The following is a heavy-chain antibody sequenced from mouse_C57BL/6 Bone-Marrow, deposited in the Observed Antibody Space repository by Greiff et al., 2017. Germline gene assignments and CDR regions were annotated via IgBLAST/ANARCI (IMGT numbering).Heavy chain of an antibody. Sequence: QVHVKQSGAGLVKPGASVKISCKASGYTFTDYYINWVKQRPGQGLEWIGKIGPGRGSTYYNEKFKGKATMTAEKSSRTAYMQLSSLTSEDSAVYFCASSSAGYSRWYFDVWGTGTTVTVSS. CDR1: GYTFTDYY. J-gene: IGHJ1*03. CDR2: IGPGRGST. D-gene: IGHD2-3*01. CDR3: ASSSAGYSRWYFDV. V-gene: IGHV1-77*01.